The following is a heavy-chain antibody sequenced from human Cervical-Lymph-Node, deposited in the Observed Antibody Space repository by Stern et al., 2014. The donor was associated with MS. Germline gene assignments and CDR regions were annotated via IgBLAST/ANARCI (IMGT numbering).Heavy chain of an antibody. D-gene: IGHD1-26*01. CDR2: ITPNTGDT. CDR3: ARDLGGSYAADAFDI. Sequence: VQLVQPGAEVKKSGASVKVSCKASGYTFTGHYMHWVRQAPGQGLEWLGWITPNTGDTNDVQRFQGRVTMTRDTSIGTAYMEMSSLSSDDTAVYYCARDLGGSYAADAFDILGQGTMIIVS. J-gene: IGHJ3*02. CDR1: GYTFTGHY. V-gene: IGHV1-2*02.